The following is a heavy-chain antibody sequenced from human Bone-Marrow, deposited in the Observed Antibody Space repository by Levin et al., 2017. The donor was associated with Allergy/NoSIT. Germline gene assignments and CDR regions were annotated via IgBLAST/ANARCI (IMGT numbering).Heavy chain of an antibody. V-gene: IGHV3-33*01. D-gene: IGHD1-26*01. Sequence: GGSLRLSCAASGFTFSAFGMHWVRQAPGRGLEWVAVISYDGGHKFYADSVKGRFAISRDNSKNTHYLQMNSLRAEDTAVYYCTRDRGEWGQFYFDYWGQGILVTVSS. J-gene: IGHJ4*02. CDR2: ISYDGGHK. CDR3: TRDRGEWGQFYFDY. CDR1: GFTFSAFG.